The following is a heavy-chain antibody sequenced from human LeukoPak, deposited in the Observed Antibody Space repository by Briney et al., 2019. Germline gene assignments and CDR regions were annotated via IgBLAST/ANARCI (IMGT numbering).Heavy chain of an antibody. CDR2: ISGSGGST. J-gene: IGHJ4*02. CDR1: GFTFTSYA. CDR3: ARDLAWGAFDY. D-gene: IGHD7-27*01. V-gene: IGHV3-23*01. Sequence: PGGSLRLSCAASGFTFTSYAMSWVRQVSGKGLEWVSVISGSGGSTYYADSVKGRFTISRDDSKNTLSLQMNSLRVEDTATYYCARDLAWGAFDYWGQGTLVTVSS.